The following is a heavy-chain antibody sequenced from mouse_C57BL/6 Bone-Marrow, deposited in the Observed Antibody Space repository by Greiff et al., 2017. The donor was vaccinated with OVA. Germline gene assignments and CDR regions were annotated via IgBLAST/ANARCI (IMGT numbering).Heavy chain of an antibody. V-gene: IGHV2-9-1*01. CDR1: GFSLTSYA. J-gene: IGHJ1*03. D-gene: IGHD2-5*01. CDR3: ARSSNSNYVGWYFDV. CDR2: IWTGGGT. Sequence: VNVVESGPGLVAPSQSLSITCTVSGFSLTSYAISWVRQPPGKGLEWLGVIWTGGGTNYNSALKSRLSISKDNSKSQVFLKMNSLQTDDTARYYCARSSNSNYVGWYFDVWGTGTTVTVSS.